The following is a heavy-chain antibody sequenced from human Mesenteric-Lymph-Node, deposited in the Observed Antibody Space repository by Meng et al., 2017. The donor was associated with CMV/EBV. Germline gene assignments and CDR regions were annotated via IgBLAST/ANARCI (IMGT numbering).Heavy chain of an antibody. D-gene: IGHD3-22*01. CDR3: ARHLGSSRRYYFDSSGYYIDY. Sequence: IYYWGWIRQPPGKGLEWIGSTYYSGSTYYNPSLKSRATISVDTSKNQFSLKLSSVTAADTAVYYCARHLGSSRRYYFDSSGYYIDYWGQGTLVTVSS. CDR2: TYYSGST. V-gene: IGHV4-39*01. J-gene: IGHJ4*02. CDR1: IYY.